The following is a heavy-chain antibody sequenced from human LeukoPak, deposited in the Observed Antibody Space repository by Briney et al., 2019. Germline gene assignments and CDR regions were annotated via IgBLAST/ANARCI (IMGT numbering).Heavy chain of an antibody. Sequence: GASVKVSCKASGYTFTGYYMHWVRQAPGQGLEWMGWINPNSGGTNYAQKFQGRVTMTRDTSISTAYMELSRLRSDDTAVYYCARDSLRVQLWEPPIYYYYGMDVWGQGTTVTVSS. D-gene: IGHD5-18*01. J-gene: IGHJ6*02. CDR3: ARDSLRVQLWEPPIYYYYGMDV. CDR2: INPNSGGT. CDR1: GYTFTGYY. V-gene: IGHV1-2*02.